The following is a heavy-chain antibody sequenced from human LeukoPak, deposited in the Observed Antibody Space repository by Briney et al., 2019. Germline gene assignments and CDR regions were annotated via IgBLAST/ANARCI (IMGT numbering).Heavy chain of an antibody. Sequence: GGSLRLSCAASGFTFDDYAMHWVRQAPGKGLEWVSGISWNSGSIDYADSVKGRFTISRDNAKNSLYLQMNSLRAEDTALYYCAKVASPPYYYYGMDVWGQGTTVTVSS. CDR2: ISWNSGSI. D-gene: IGHD6-6*01. CDR3: AKVASPPYYYYGMDV. CDR1: GFTFDDYA. J-gene: IGHJ6*02. V-gene: IGHV3-9*01.